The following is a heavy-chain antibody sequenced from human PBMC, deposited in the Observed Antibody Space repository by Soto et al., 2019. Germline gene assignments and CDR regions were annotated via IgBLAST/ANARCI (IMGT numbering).Heavy chain of an antibody. CDR1: GYTFTSYY. CDR2: INPSGGST. V-gene: IGHV1-46*01. Sequence: QVQLVQSGAEVKKPGASVKVSCKASGYTFTSYYMHWVRQAPGQGLEWMGLINPSGGSTSYAQKFQGRVTMTRDTSTSTVYMELSSLRSEDTAVYYWASEYADDYNWFDPLGQGTLVTVSS. D-gene: IGHD3-16*01. CDR3: ASEYADDYNWFDP. J-gene: IGHJ5*02.